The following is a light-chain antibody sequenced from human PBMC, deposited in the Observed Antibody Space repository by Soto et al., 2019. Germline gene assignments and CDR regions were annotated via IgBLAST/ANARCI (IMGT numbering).Light chain of an antibody. V-gene: IGKV3-20*01. CDR2: GAS. J-gene: IGKJ2*01. Sequence: ESVLTQSPGTLSLSPGERATLSCRASQTIIGNYLAWYQQKPGQAPRLLIYGASNRATGVPDRFSGSYSGTSFSLTTTSLEPEVFEVNSGKQHFNSVSIFAQGPGLEIK. CDR1: QTIIGNY. CDR3: KQHFNSVSI.